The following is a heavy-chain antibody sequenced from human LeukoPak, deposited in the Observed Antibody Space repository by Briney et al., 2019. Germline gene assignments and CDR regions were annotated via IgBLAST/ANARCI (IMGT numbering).Heavy chain of an antibody. J-gene: IGHJ4*02. V-gene: IGHV1-69*04. CDR2: IIPILGIA. D-gene: IGHD3-22*01. CDR3: ARDSSLYYDSSGYYGY. Sequence: GSSVKVSCKASGGTFSSYAISWVRQAPGQGLEWMGRIIPILGIANYAQKFQGRVTITADKSTSIAYMELSSLRSEDTAVYYCARDSSLYYDSSGYYGYWGQGTLVTVSS. CDR1: GGTFSSYA.